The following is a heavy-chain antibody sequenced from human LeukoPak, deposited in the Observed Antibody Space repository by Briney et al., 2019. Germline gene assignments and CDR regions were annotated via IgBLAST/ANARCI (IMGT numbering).Heavy chain of an antibody. D-gene: IGHD5-12*01. CDR3: ATDTERGYSGYVNY. J-gene: IGHJ4*02. Sequence: ASVKVSCKVSGYTLTELSMHWVRQAPGKGLEWMGGFDPEDGETIYAQKFQGRVTMTENTSTDTAYMELSSLRSEDTAVYYCATDTERGYSGYVNYWGQGTLVTVSS. CDR2: FDPEDGET. V-gene: IGHV1-24*01. CDR1: GYTLTELS.